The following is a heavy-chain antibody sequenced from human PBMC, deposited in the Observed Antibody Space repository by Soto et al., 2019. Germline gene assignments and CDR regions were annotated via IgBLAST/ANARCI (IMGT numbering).Heavy chain of an antibody. CDR3: ARWFWSGYVDY. J-gene: IGHJ4*02. Sequence: GGSLRLSCAASGFTVSSKYMTWVRQAPGRGLEWVSLIQSGGTTYYADSVKGRFTISRDTSENTLHLQMDSLRSDDTAVYYCARWFWSGYVDYWGQGTLVTVSS. D-gene: IGHD3-3*01. CDR2: IQSGGTT. V-gene: IGHV3-53*05. CDR1: GFTVSSKY.